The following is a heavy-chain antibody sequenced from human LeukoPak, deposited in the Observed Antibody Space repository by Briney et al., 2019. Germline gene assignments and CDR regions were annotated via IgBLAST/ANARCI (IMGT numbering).Heavy chain of an antibody. J-gene: IGHJ3*02. CDR3: ARVPRYCSGGSCYMSRDDAFDI. V-gene: IGHV4-59*01. CDR1: GGSISSYY. D-gene: IGHD2-15*01. CDR2: IYYSGST. Sequence: PSETLSLTCTVSGGSISSYYWSWIRQPPGKGLEWIGSIYYSGSTNYNPSLKSRVTISVDTSKNQFSLKLSSVTAADTAVYYCARVPRYCSGGSCYMSRDDAFDIWGQGTMVTVSS.